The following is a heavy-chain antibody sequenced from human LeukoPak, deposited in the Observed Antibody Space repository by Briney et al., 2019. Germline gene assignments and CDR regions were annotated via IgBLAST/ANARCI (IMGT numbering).Heavy chain of an antibody. CDR1: GFTFDDYA. Sequence: PGGSLRLSCAASGFTFDDYAMHWVRQAPGKGLEWVSLISGDGGSTYYVDSVRGRFTISRDNSKNSLYLQMNSLRAEDTAVYYCARDTGFCSGGSCYSGGFDPWGQGTLVTVSS. D-gene: IGHD2-15*01. CDR3: ARDTGFCSGGSCYSGGFDP. V-gene: IGHV3-43*02. CDR2: ISGDGGST. J-gene: IGHJ5*02.